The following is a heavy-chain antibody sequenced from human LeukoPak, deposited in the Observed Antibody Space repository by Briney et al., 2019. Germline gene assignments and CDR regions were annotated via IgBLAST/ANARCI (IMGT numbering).Heavy chain of an antibody. CDR2: IYYSGST. CDR3: ARVSGDYTSDY. V-gene: IGHV4-30-4*01. Sequence: PSETLSLTCTVSGGSISSGDYYWSWIRQPPGKGLEWIGYIYYSGSTYYNPSLKSRVTISVDTSKNQFSLKLSSVTAADTAVYYCARVSGDYTSDYWGQGTLVTVSS. J-gene: IGHJ4*02. CDR1: GGSISSGDYY. D-gene: IGHD4-17*01.